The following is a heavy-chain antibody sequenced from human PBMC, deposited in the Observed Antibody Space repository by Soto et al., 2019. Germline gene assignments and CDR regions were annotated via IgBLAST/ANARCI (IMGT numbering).Heavy chain of an antibody. J-gene: IGHJ6*03. V-gene: IGHV4-39*01. CDR3: ARLRDYYYYMDV. CDR1: GDSISSSYYY. CDR2: IYYSGST. Sequence: SETLSLTCTVSGDSISSSYYYWGWIRQSPGKGLEWIGNIYYSGSTYSNPSLRSRVTISVDTSKNQFSLKLSSVTAADTAVYYCARLRDYYYYMDVWGKGTTVTVSS.